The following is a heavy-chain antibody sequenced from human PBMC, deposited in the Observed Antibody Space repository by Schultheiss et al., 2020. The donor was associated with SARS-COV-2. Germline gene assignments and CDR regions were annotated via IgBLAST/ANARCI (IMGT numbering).Heavy chain of an antibody. J-gene: IGHJ5*02. CDR1: GFTFATYN. V-gene: IGHV3-21*01. Sequence: GGSLRLSCAASGFTFATYNMHWVRQAPGKGLEFVASIRSSGRDIYYADSMQGRFTVSRDNANSSLYLQMHSLRVEDTAVYYCVRDRSWWTPYNCFDLWGRGTLVTVSS. D-gene: IGHD2-15*01. CDR3: VRDRSWWTPYNCFDL. CDR2: IRSSGRDI.